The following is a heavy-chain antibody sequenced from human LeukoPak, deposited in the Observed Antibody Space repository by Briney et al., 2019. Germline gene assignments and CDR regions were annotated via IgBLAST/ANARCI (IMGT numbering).Heavy chain of an antibody. D-gene: IGHD1-14*01. Sequence: GASVKVSCKASGYTFTSYGISWVRQAPGQGLEWMGWISAYNGNTNYAQKLQGRVTMTTDTSTSTAYMGLRSLRSDDTAVYYCARWGTRWVFTGTPGAGINSDYWGQGTLVTVSS. V-gene: IGHV1-18*01. CDR3: ARWGTRWVFTGTPGAGINSDY. J-gene: IGHJ4*02. CDR2: ISAYNGNT. CDR1: GYTFTSYG.